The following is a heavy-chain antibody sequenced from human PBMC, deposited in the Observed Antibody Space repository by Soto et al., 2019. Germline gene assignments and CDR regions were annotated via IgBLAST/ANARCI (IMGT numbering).Heavy chain of an antibody. J-gene: IGHJ4*02. CDR2: IYYSGST. CDR1: GGSISSYY. V-gene: IGHV4-59*01. CDR3: ARRGDLYSYGPFDY. D-gene: IGHD5-18*01. Sequence: NPSETLSLTCTVSGGSISSYYWSWIRQPPGKGLEWIGYIYYSGSTNYNPSLKSRVTISVDTSKNQFSLKLSSVTAADTAVYYCARRGDLYSYGPFDYWGQGTLVTVSS.